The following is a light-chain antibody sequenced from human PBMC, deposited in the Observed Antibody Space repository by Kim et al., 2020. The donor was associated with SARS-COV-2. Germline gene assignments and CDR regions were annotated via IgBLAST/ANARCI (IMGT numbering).Light chain of an antibody. CDR1: KIGSKS. CDR3: QVWDSSSDHRV. J-gene: IGLJ3*02. Sequence: APGKTARITCGGNKIGSKSVHWYQQKPGQAPVLIINDDSDRPSGIPERFSGSNSGNTATLTISRVEAGDEADYYCQVWDSSSDHRVFGGGTQLTVL. CDR2: DDS. V-gene: IGLV3-21*03.